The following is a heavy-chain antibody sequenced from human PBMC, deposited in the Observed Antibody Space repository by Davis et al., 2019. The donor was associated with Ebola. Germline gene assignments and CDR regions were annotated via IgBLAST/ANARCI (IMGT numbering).Heavy chain of an antibody. CDR3: ARARGYCSGGSCYSRDYYYYGMDV. CDR1: GFTFSSYG. J-gene: IGHJ6*04. D-gene: IGHD2-15*01. Sequence: GGSLRLSCAASGFTFSSYGMHWVRQAPGKGLEWVAVIWYDGSNKYYADSVKGRFTISRDNSKNTLYLQMNSLRAEDTAVYYCARARGYCSGGSCYSRDYYYYGMDVWGKGTTVTVSS. V-gene: IGHV3-33*01. CDR2: IWYDGSNK.